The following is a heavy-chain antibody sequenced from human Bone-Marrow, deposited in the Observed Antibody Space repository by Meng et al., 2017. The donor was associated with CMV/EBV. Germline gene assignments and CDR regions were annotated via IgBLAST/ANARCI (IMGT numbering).Heavy chain of an antibody. CDR3: VTGTPYYYYYGMDV. V-gene: IGHV1-69*05. D-gene: IGHD1-14*01. CDR2: IIPIFGTA. CDR1: GGTFSSYA. Sequence: SVKVSCKASGGTFSSYAISWVRQAPGQGLEWMGGIIPIFGTANYAQKFQGRVTITTDESTSTAYMELSSLRSDDTAVYYCVTGTPYYYYYGMDVWGQGTTVTVSS. J-gene: IGHJ6*02.